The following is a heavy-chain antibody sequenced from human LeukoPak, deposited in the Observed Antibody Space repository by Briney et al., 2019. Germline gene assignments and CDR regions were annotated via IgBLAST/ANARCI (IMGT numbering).Heavy chain of an antibody. CDR1: GFTFSSYG. Sequence: GGSLRLSCAASGFTFSSYGMHWVRQAPGKGLEWVAFIRYDGSNKYDADSVKGRFTISRDNSKNTLYLQMNSLRAEDTAVYYCALRRGYSGWYRFDYWGQGTLVTVSS. J-gene: IGHJ4*02. CDR3: ALRRGYSGWYRFDY. CDR2: IRYDGSNK. D-gene: IGHD6-19*01. V-gene: IGHV3-30*02.